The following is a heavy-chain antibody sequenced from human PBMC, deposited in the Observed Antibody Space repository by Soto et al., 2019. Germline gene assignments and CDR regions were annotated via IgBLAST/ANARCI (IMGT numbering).Heavy chain of an antibody. Sequence: QVQLVQSGAEVKTPGSSVKVSCKASGSTFNSFSIDWLRQAPGQGVEWMGGIIPMSGRPNYAQEFQGRVTFSADKSANTVYMELSRLTYEDTAVYYCTRRGRESANWFDPWGQGTLVTVSS. J-gene: IGHJ5*02. CDR1: GSTFNSFS. CDR3: TRRGRESANWFDP. CDR2: IIPMSGRP. V-gene: IGHV1-69*06.